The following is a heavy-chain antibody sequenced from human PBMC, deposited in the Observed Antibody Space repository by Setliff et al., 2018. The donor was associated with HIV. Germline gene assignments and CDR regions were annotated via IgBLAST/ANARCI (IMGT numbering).Heavy chain of an antibody. D-gene: IGHD2-8*01. CDR3: AREKYGDKFDY. V-gene: IGHV1-18*01. J-gene: IGHJ4*02. CDR2: IGTYSGNT. CDR1: GYNFTNYG. Sequence: ASVKVSCKASGYNFTNYGIGWVRQAPGQGLEYLGWIGTYSGNTDYAQSVQGRVTMTRDTSTGTVYMDLRSLRSDDTAMYYCAREKYGDKFDYWGQGTVVTVSS.